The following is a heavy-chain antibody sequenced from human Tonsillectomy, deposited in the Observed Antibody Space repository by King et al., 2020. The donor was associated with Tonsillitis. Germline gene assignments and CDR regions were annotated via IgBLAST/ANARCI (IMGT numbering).Heavy chain of an antibody. CDR2: INPNSGGT. V-gene: IGHV1-2*02. CDR1: RYTFTDYY. CDR3: ATSWTPSSIAALVY. Sequence: HEQLVQSGAEVKKPGASVRVSCKASRYTFTDYYMHWVRQAPGQGLEWMGWINPNSGGTIYAQKFQGRVTMPRDTSISTAYMERSRVRSDDTAVYYCATSWTPSSIAALVYWGQGTRVTVSS. J-gene: IGHJ4*02. D-gene: IGHD6-6*01.